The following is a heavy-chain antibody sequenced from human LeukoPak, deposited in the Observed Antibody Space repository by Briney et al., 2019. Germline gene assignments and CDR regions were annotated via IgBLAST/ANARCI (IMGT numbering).Heavy chain of an antibody. CDR3: ARDYCSGGSCYWDQIDAFDI. CDR1: GGSISSSIYY. D-gene: IGHD2-15*01. CDR2: IYYSGST. V-gene: IGHV4-39*07. J-gene: IGHJ3*02. Sequence: PSETLSLTCSVSGGSISSSIYYWGWIRQPPGKGLEWIGSIYYSGSTHYNPSLKSRVTISVDTSKNQFSLKLSSMTAADTAVYYCARDYCSGGSCYWDQIDAFDIWGQGTMVTVSS.